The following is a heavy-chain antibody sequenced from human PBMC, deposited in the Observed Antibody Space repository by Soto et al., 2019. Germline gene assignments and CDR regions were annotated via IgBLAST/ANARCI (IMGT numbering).Heavy chain of an antibody. CDR3: ARHGPGGSYSDY. Sequence: QLHLQESGPGLVKTSETRSLTCTVTGGTISRSSYYWGWIRQPPGKGLEWIGNIYYSGSTYYNPSLKSRVTISVDTSKNQFSLKLSSVTAADTAVYYCARHGPGGSYSDYWGQGTLVTVSS. V-gene: IGHV4-39*01. CDR2: IYYSGST. D-gene: IGHD1-26*01. J-gene: IGHJ4*02. CDR1: GGTISRSSYY.